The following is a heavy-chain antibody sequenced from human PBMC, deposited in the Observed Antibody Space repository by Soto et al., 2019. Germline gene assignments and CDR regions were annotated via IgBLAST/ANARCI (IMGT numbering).Heavy chain of an antibody. D-gene: IGHD1-7*01. V-gene: IGHV2-5*02. CDR2: IYWDDDK. CDR3: AHRLIGVSQWNYGDFDY. J-gene: IGHJ4*02. CDR1: GFSLSTSGVG. Sequence: SGPTPVNPTQTLTLTCTFSGFSLSTSGVGVGWIRQPPGKALEGLVIIYWDDDKRYSPSLRGRLTITKDKSKNQVVLTMTNVDPEDTATYFCAHRLIGVSQWNYGDFDYWGQGILVTVSS.